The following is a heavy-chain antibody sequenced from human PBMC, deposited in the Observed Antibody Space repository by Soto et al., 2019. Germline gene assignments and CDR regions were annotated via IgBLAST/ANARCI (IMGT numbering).Heavy chain of an antibody. CDR1: GFTFSSYA. D-gene: IGHD3-10*01. J-gene: IGHJ4*02. V-gene: IGHV3-9*01. CDR2: ISCNSGSI. CDR3: AKDLMVRGVIDYFDY. Sequence: SLRLSCAASGFTFSSYAMSWVRQAPGKGLEWVSGISCNSGSIGYADSVKGRFTISGDNAKNSLYLQMNSLRAEDTALYYCAKDLMVRGVIDYFDYWGQGTLVTVSS.